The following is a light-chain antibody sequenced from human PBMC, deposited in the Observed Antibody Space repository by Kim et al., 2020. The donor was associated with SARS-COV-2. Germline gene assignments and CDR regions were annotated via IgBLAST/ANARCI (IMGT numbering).Light chain of an antibody. Sequence: EIVMTQSPATLSVAPGERATLSCRASQSVSNDLAWYQQKPGQAPRLLIYAASTRATGIPARFSGSGSETDFTLTISSLQSEDSAVYYCERYNNWAGTCGGGTGVDIK. J-gene: IGKJ4*01. V-gene: IGKV3-15*01. CDR2: AAS. CDR1: QSVSND. CDR3: ERYNNWAGT.